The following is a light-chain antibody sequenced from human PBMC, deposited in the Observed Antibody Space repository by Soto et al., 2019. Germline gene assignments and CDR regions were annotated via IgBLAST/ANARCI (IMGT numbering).Light chain of an antibody. CDR1: QSVSIN. V-gene: IGKV3-15*01. Sequence: EIVLTQSPATLSVSPGERVTLSCRASQSVSINLAWYLQRPGQAPRLLIYDASTRATGVAARFSGSGSGTDFTLTISSLQSEDFAVYYCQQYNNWPPWTFGQGTKVDIK. CDR2: DAS. CDR3: QQYNNWPPWT. J-gene: IGKJ1*01.